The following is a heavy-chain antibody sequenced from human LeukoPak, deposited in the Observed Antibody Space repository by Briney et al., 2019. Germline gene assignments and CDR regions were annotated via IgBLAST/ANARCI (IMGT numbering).Heavy chain of an antibody. V-gene: IGHV1-69*04. CDR2: IIPILGIA. CDR3: ARQYYYDSSGYLLPDY. Sequence: ASVKVSCKASGGTFSSYAISWVRQAPGQGLEWMGRIIPILGIANYAQKFQGRVTITADKSTSTAYMELSSLRSEDTAVYYCARQYYYDSSGYLLPDYWGQGTLVTVSS. D-gene: IGHD3-22*01. J-gene: IGHJ4*02. CDR1: GGTFSSYA.